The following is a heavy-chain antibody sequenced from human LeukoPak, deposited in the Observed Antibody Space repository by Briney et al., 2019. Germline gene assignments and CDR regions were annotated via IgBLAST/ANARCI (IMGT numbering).Heavy chain of an antibody. J-gene: IGHJ3*02. Sequence: GSLRLSCAASGFTFGSYGMYWVRQPPGKGLEWVAFVRYDGSNKYYADSLKGRFTISRDNSQNTVYLQMNSLRPEDTAVYYCATDPYYDILTGYYGGEAFDIWGQGTMVTVSS. D-gene: IGHD3-9*01. CDR3: ATDPYYDILTGYYGGEAFDI. V-gene: IGHV3-30*02. CDR1: GFTFGSYG. CDR2: VRYDGSNK.